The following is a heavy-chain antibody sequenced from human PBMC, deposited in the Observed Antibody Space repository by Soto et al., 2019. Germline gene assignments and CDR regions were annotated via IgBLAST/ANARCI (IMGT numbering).Heavy chain of an antibody. V-gene: IGHV4-59*01. J-gene: IGHJ5*02. CDR3: ARGGYSSSSWFDP. D-gene: IGHD6-6*01. CDR1: GGSISSYY. CDR2: IYYSGST. Sequence: ASETLSLTCTVSGGSISSYYWSWIRQPPGKGLEWIGYIYYSGSTNYNPSLKSRVTISVDTSKNQFSLKLSSVTAADTAVYYCARGGYSSSSWFDPWGQGTLVTVSS.